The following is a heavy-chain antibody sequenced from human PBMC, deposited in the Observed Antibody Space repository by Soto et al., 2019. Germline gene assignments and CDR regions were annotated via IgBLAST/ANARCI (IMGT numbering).Heavy chain of an antibody. CDR1: GFSVTGSGVA. V-gene: IGHV2-5*02. D-gene: IGHD2-15*01. CDR3: AHGGMSIKHGYEC. J-gene: IGHJ4*02. CDR2: IYWDDDK. Sequence: QITLKESGPALVKPTQTLTQTCTCSGFSVTGSGVAVGWIRQPPGKALEWLALIYWDDDKRYSPSLKSRLTISRDTSKNQVVLTMTNMGPVDTGTYYCAHGGMSIKHGYECWGQGTLVTVPS.